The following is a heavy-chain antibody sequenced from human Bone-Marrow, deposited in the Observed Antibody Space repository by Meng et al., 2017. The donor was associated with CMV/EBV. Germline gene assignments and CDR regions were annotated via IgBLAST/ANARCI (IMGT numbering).Heavy chain of an antibody. J-gene: IGHJ4*02. Sequence: SETLSLTCAVYGGSFSGYYWSWIRQPPGKGLEWIGEINHSGSTNYNPSLKSRVTISVDTSKNQFSLKLSSVTAADTAVYYCARGKWVGATSWIAFGYWGQGTLVTASS. CDR3: ARGKWVGATSWIAFGY. CDR2: INHSGST. D-gene: IGHD1-26*01. CDR1: GGSFSGYY. V-gene: IGHV4-34*01.